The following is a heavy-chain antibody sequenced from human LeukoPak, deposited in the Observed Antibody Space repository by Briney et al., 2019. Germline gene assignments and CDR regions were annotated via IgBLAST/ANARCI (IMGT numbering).Heavy chain of an antibody. CDR2: ISYDGSNK. V-gene: IGHV3-30-3*01. CDR3: ARVSTYYIAAAGTMGLN. Sequence: GGSLRLSCAASGFTFSSYAMHWVRQAPGKGLEWVAVISYDGSNKYYADSVKGRFTISRDNSKNTLYLQMNSLRAEDTAVYYCARVSTYYIAAAGTMGLNWGQGTLVTVSS. CDR1: GFTFSSYA. D-gene: IGHD6-13*01. J-gene: IGHJ4*02.